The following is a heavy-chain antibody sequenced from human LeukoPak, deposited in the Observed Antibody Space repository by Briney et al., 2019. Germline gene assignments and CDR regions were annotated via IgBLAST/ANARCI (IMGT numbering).Heavy chain of an antibody. V-gene: IGHV3-53*01. CDR2: IYGRDIT. CDR1: GFTVSTYY. CDR3: ARARSWPEHAFDI. Sequence: PGGSLRLSCAASGFTVSTYYMSWVRQAPGKGPEWASVIYGRDITYYADSVKGRFTVSRDNSKNTLSLQMNSLRADDTAVYYCARARSWPEHAFDIWGQGTMVTVSS. J-gene: IGHJ3*02.